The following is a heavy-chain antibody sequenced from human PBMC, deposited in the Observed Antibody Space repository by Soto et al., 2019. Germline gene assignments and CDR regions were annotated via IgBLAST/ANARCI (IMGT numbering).Heavy chain of an antibody. V-gene: IGHV3-48*01. CDR3: AKDQSSHYFDY. J-gene: IGHJ4*02. CDR2: ISSSSSTI. CDR1: GFTFSTYS. Sequence: GSLRLSCAASGFTFSTYSMNWVRQAPGKGLEWVSYISSSSSTIFYTDSVKGRFTVSRDNAKNSLYLQMNSLRGEDTAVYYCAKDQSSHYFDYWGQGTLVTVSS.